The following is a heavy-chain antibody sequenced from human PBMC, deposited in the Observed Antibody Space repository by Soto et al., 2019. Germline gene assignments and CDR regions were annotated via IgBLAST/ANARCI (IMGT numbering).Heavy chain of an antibody. CDR2: ISASGGRT. V-gene: IGHV3-23*01. CDR1: GFTSNNYA. CDR3: AKVPNGDYLGGFEF. J-gene: IGHJ3*01. Sequence: GGSLRLSCAASGFTSNNYAMSWVRQAPGKGLEWVSGISASGGRTFYADSVKGRFTVSRDFSKNTLSLQMDSLRVEDTAVYFCAKVPNGDYLGGFEFWGPGTMVTGS. D-gene: IGHD4-17*01.